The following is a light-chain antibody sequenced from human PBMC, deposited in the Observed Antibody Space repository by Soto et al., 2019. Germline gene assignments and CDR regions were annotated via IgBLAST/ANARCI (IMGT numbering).Light chain of an antibody. CDR3: QQLERYPST. CDR1: QGINSF. J-gene: IGKJ4*01. V-gene: IGKV1-9*01. Sequence: IQLNLSASALSAKVGDRVTITCRASQGINSFLAWYQQKPGKAPKLLIYAASTLESGVPSRFSGSGSGTDFTLTISSLQPEDFATYYCQQLERYPSTFGGGTKVDIK. CDR2: AAS.